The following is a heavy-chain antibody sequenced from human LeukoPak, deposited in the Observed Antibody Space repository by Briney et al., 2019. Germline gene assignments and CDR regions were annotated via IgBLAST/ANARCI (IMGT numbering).Heavy chain of an antibody. CDR2: INPSGCNT. CDR1: GYTFTSYD. Sequence: GASVKVSFKASGYTFTSYDINWVRQATGQGLEWMGIINPSGCNTSYAQKLQGRVTMSRAMSTSTVYVELSRLRYEDPAVYYCARGRRTDGYTLGNYWGQGTLVTVSS. CDR3: ARGRRTDGYTLGNY. D-gene: IGHD5-24*01. V-gene: IGHV1-46*01. J-gene: IGHJ4*02.